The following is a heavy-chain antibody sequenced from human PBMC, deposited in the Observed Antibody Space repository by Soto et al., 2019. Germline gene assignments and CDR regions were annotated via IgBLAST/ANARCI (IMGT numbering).Heavy chain of an antibody. V-gene: IGHV3-21*01. J-gene: IGHJ4*02. CDR1: GFTFSSYS. Sequence: EVQLVESGGGLVKPGGSLRLSCASSGFTFSSYSMNWVRQAPGKGLEWVSSISSSSSYIYYADSVKGRFTISRDKAKNSLYLQMNSLRAEDTAVYYCASSDSGYDPIDYWGQGTLVTVSS. CDR3: ASSDSGYDPIDY. D-gene: IGHD5-12*01. CDR2: ISSSSSYI.